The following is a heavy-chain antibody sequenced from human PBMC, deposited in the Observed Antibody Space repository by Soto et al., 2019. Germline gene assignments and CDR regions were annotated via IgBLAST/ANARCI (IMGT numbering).Heavy chain of an antibody. D-gene: IGHD4-4*01. CDR2: ISGSGGST. CDR3: AKPRDDYSNYGDAFDI. J-gene: IGHJ3*02. Sequence: GGSLRLSCAASGFTFSSYAMSWVRQAPGKGLEWVSAISGSGGSTYYADSVKGRFTISRDNSKNTLYLQMNSLRAEDTAVYYCAKPRDDYSNYGDAFDIWGQGTMVTVSS. CDR1: GFTFSSYA. V-gene: IGHV3-23*01.